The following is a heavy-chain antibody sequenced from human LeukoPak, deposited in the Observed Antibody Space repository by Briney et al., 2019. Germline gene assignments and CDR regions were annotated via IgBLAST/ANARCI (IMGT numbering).Heavy chain of an antibody. CDR2: IIPIFGTA. V-gene: IGHV1-69*05. D-gene: IGHD3-10*01. J-gene: IGHJ4*02. Sequence: ASVKVSCKASGGTFSSYAISWVRQAPGQGLEWMGRIIPIFGTANYAQKLQGRVTMTTDTSTSTAYMELRSLRSDDTAVYYCAAGDLDYWGQGTLVTVSS. CDR1: GGTFSSYA. CDR3: AAGDLDY.